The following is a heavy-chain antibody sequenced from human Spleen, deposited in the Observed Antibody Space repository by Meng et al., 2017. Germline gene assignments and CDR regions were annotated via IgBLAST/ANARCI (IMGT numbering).Heavy chain of an antibody. Sequence: ETLSLTCTVSGGSISSYYWNWIRQPPGKGLEWVSAISGSGGSTYYADSVKGRFTISRDNSKNTLYLQMNSLRAEDTAVYYCANHYYGSGSYYLDYWGQGTLVTVSS. D-gene: IGHD3-10*01. V-gene: IGHV3-23*01. J-gene: IGHJ4*02. CDR1: GGSISSYY. CDR2: ISGSGGST. CDR3: ANHYYGSGSYYLDY.